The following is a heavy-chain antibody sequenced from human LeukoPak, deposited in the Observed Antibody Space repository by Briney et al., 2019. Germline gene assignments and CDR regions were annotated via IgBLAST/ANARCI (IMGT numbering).Heavy chain of an antibody. CDR2: ISSSSSYI. J-gene: IGHJ4*02. D-gene: IGHD3-10*01. V-gene: IGHV3-21*01. CDR3: ARVGYYSSGPFSYFDY. CDR1: GFTFSSYS. Sequence: GGSLRLSCAVSGFTFSSYSMNWVRQAPGKGLEWVSSISSSSSYIYYADSVKGRFTISRDNAKNSLYLQMNSLRAEDTAVYYCARVGYYSSGPFSYFDYWGQGTLVTVSS.